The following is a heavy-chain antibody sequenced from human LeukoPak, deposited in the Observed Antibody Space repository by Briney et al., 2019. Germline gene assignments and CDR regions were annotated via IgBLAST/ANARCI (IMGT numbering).Heavy chain of an antibody. CDR3: TEMHRYNY. CDR1: GYNFSNEW. V-gene: IGHV3-15*01. Sequence: GGSLRLSCAAYGYNFSNEWMNWVRQAPGKGLEWVGRNKTKTYAETPDYAAPVKGRCTISRDDSKNTLYLQIDSLKTEDTAVYCCTEMHRYNYWGQGTLVTVSS. J-gene: IGHJ4*02. D-gene: IGHD5-24*01. CDR2: NKTKTYAETP.